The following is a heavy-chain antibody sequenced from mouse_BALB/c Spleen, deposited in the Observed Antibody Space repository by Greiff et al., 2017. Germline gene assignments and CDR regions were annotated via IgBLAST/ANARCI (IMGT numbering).Heavy chain of an antibody. D-gene: IGHD4-1*01. CDR1: GYTFTDYE. V-gene: IGHV1-15*01. Sequence: QVQLQQSGAELVRPGASVTLSCKASGYTFTDYEMHWVKQTPVHGLEWIGAIDPETGGTAYNLKFKGKATLTADKSSSTAYMELRSLTSEDSAVYYCTNWDEGYWGQGTTLTVSS. CDR3: TNWDEGY. CDR2: IDPETGGT. J-gene: IGHJ2*01.